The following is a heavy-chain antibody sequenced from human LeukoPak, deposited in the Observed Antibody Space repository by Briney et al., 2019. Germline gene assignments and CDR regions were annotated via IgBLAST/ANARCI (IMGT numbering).Heavy chain of an antibody. Sequence: PSETLSLTCTVSGGSISSSSYYWGWIRQPPGKGLEWIGSIYYSGSTYYNPSLKSRVTISVDTSKNQFSLKLSSVTAADTAVYYCAVGYSSSWYSALDYWGQGTLVTVSS. CDR1: GGSISSSSYY. V-gene: IGHV4-39*07. D-gene: IGHD6-13*01. CDR2: IYYSGST. J-gene: IGHJ4*02. CDR3: AVGYSSSWYSALDY.